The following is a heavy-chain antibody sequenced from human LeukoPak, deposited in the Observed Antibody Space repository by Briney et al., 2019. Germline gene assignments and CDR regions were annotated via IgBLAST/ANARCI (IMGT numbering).Heavy chain of an antibody. D-gene: IGHD2-15*01. CDR2: IYYSGST. CDR1: GGSISSYY. V-gene: IGHV4-59*01. Sequence: SETLSLTCTVSGGSISSYYWSWIRQPPGKGLEWIGYIYYSGSTNYTPSLKSRVTISVDTSKNQFSLKLSSVTAADTAVYYCARGGRYCSGGSCLDYWGQGTLITVSS. CDR3: ARGGRYCSGGSCLDY. J-gene: IGHJ4*02.